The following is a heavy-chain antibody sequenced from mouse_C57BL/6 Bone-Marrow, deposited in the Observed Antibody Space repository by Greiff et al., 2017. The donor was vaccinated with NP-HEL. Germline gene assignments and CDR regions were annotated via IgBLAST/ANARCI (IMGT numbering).Heavy chain of an antibody. CDR3: ARGRDGLSAMDY. J-gene: IGHJ4*01. CDR2: IDPSDSYT. D-gene: IGHD2-3*01. CDR1: GYTFTSYW. V-gene: IGHV1-69*01. Sequence: QVQLQQPGAELVMPGASVKLSCKASGYTFTSYWMHWVKQRPGQGLEWIGEIDPSDSYTNYNQKFKGKSTLTVDKSSSTAYMQLSSLTSEDSAVYYCARGRDGLSAMDYWGQGTSVTVSS.